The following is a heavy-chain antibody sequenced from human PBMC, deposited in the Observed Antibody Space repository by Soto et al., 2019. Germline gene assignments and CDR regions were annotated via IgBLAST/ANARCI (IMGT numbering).Heavy chain of an antibody. J-gene: IGHJ6*02. V-gene: IGHV1-2*02. D-gene: IGHD2-2*01. Sequence: ASVKVSCKASGYTFTGYYMHWVRQAPGQGLEWMGWINPNSGVTDYAQKFQGRVTMTRDTSISKAYMELSSLRSDDTAVYYCARTGYCSDTRCYYGQDYYYYFGMEVWGQGTTVTVSS. CDR1: GYTFTGYY. CDR3: ARTGYCSDTRCYYGQDYYYYFGMEV. CDR2: INPNSGVT.